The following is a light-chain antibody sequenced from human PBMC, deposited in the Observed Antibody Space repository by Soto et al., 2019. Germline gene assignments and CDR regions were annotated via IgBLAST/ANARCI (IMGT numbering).Light chain of an antibody. V-gene: IGKV3-20*01. CDR3: QQYSLSPLT. CDR2: GAS. CDR1: QSIFSSY. Sequence: EIVLTQSPGTLSLSPGESATLSCRASQSIFSSYLAWYQQKPGQAPRLLIYGASRRATGIPDRFSGDGSGTDFTLKISRLEPEDFAVYYCQQYSLSPLTFGGGTKVEIK. J-gene: IGKJ4*01.